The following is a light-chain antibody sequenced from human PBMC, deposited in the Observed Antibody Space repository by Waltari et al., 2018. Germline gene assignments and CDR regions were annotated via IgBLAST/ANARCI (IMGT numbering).Light chain of an antibody. CDR2: KVS. J-gene: IGKJ1*01. CDR3: MQGAHWPPT. CDR1: QSLVFSDGATH. V-gene: IGKV2-30*01. Sequence: DVVMTQSPLSLPVTLGPPASIPCRSTQSLVFSDGATHLNWFHQRPGQSPRHLIYKVSIRDSGVPDRFSGSGSGTDFTLTISRVEAEDVGLYFCMQGAHWPPTFGQGTQVEIK.